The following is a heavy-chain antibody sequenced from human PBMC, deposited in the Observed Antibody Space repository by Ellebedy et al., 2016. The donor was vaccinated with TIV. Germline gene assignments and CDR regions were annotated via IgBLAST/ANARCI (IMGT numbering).Heavy chain of an antibody. J-gene: IGHJ4*02. CDR1: GFIFNTHT. CDR2: ISSSSTNI. Sequence: GGSLRLXXAASGFIFNTHTMHWVRQAPGKGLEWVASISSSSTNIFYGDSVKGRFTISRDNAKNSLYLQMNSLRGDDTAVYYCARVRRDGYNDGFDYWGQGALVTVSS. CDR3: ARVRRDGYNDGFDY. D-gene: IGHD5-24*01. V-gene: IGHV3-21*04.